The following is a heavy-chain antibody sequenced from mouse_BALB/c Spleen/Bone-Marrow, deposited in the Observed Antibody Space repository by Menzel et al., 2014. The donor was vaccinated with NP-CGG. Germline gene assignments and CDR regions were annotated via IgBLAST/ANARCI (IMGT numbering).Heavy chain of an antibody. CDR3: ARWGFDY. J-gene: IGHJ2*01. CDR2: INPSNGRT. V-gene: IGHV1S81*02. CDR1: GYTFTSYW. Sequence: QVQLQQSGAELVKPGASVKLSCKASGYTFTSYWMHWVKQRPGQGLEWIGEINPSNGRTNYNEKFKSKATQTVDKSSSTAYMQLSSLTSEDSAVYYCARWGFDYWGQGTTLTVSS.